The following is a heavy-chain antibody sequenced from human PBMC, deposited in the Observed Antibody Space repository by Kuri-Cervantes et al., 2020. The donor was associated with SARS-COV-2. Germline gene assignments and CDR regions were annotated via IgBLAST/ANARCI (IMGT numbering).Heavy chain of an antibody. CDR2: IKQDGSEK. D-gene: IGHD3-16*01. Sequence: GESLKISCVASGFTFSSYWMSWVRQAPGKGLEWVANIKQDGSEKYYVDSVKGRFTISRDNAKNSLYLQMNSLRAEDTAVYYCARWGVYYFDYWGQGTLVTVSS. CDR1: GFTFSSYW. J-gene: IGHJ4*02. CDR3: ARWGVYYFDY. V-gene: IGHV3-7*01.